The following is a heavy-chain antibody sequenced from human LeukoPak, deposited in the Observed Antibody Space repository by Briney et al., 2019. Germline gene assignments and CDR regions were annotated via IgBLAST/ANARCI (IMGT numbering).Heavy chain of an antibody. CDR3: ARGSGIAVAAPGDAFDI. J-gene: IGHJ3*02. CDR2: IYYSGST. CDR1: GGSFSSYY. V-gene: IGHV4-39*01. Sequence: PSETLSLTCAVYGGSFSSYYWGWIRQPPGKGLEWIGSIYYSGSTYYNPSLKSRVTISVDTSKNQFSLKLSSVTAADTAVYYCARGSGIAVAAPGDAFDIWGQGTMVTVSS. D-gene: IGHD6-19*01.